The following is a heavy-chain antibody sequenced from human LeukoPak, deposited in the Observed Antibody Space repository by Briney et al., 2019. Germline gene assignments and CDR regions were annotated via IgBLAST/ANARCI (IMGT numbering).Heavy chain of an antibody. CDR3: ARAFGYYDSSGYYDY. J-gene: IGHJ4*01. CDR1: GYTFTSYA. V-gene: IGHV1-3*03. Sequence: ASVKVSCKASGYTFTSYAMHWVRQAPGQRLEWMGWINAGNGNTKYSQEFQGRVTITRDTSASTAYMELSSLRSEDMAVYYCARAFGYYDSSGYYDYWGQGTLVTVSS. D-gene: IGHD3-22*01. CDR2: INAGNGNT.